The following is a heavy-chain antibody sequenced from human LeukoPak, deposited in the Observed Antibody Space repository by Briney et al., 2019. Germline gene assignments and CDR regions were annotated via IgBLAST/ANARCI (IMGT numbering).Heavy chain of an antibody. CDR2: INHSGYT. CDR3: TRMTAGHDY. V-gene: IGHV4-34*01. D-gene: IGHD2-21*02. J-gene: IGHJ4*02. Sequence: SETLSLTCAVSGVAFDDYYWSWVRQTPGKGLEWIGEINHSGYTNDSPSLKSRVTLSIDTSRKQFSLNLRSVTVADTGIYYCTRMTAGHDYWGQGTLVTVSS. CDR1: GVAFDDYY.